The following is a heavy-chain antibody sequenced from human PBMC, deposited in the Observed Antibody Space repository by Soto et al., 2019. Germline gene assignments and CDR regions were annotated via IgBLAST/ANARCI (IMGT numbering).Heavy chain of an antibody. CDR1: GVSISSSSYY. CDR2: IYYSGST. D-gene: IGHD6-13*01. Sequence: QLQLQESGPGLVKPSETLSLTCTVSGVSISSSSYYWVWIRQPPGKGLEWIGSIYYSGSTYYNPSLKSRVTISVDTSKNQFSLKLSSVTAADTAVYYWARLGGVAAAIWGYWGQGTLVTVDS. V-gene: IGHV4-39*01. CDR3: ARLGGVAAAIWGY. J-gene: IGHJ4*02.